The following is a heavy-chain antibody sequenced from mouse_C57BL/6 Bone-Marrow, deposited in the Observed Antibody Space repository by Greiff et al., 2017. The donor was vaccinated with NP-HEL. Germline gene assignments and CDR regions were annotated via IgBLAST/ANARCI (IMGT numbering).Heavy chain of an antibody. CDR1: GYTFTSYG. D-gene: IGHD4-1*01. Sequence: QVQLQQSGAELARPGASVKLSCKASGYTFTSYGISWVKQRTGQGLEWIGEIYPRSGNTYYNEKFKGKATLTADKSSSTAYMELRSLTSEDSAVYFCARLGDGSLANWDMFAYWGQGTLVTVSA. V-gene: IGHV1-81*01. J-gene: IGHJ3*01. CDR2: IYPRSGNT. CDR3: ARLGDGSLANWDMFAY.